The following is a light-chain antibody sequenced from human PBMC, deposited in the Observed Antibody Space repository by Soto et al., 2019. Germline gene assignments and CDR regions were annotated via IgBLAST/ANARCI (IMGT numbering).Light chain of an antibody. CDR1: QSISSY. V-gene: IGKV1-39*01. J-gene: IGKJ1*01. CDR3: QLSYRTLRMT. CDR2: AAS. Sequence: DIQMTQSPSSLSASVGDRVTITCRASQSISSYLNWYQQKPGKAPKLLIYAASSLQSGVPSRFSGSGSGTDVTLTISSLQAEVFATYCCQLSYRTLRMTFGQGTQVEIK.